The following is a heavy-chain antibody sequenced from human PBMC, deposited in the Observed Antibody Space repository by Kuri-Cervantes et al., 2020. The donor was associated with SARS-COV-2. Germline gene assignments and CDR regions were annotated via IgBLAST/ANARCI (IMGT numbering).Heavy chain of an antibody. Sequence: GGSLRLSCAASGFTFSSCAMSWVRQAPGKGLEWVSAISGSGGSTYYADSVKGRFTISRDNSKNTLYLQMNSLRAEDTAVYYCAKEGYYDSSGYYSYWGQGTLVTVSS. CDR1: GFTFSSCA. CDR2: ISGSGGST. CDR3: AKEGYYDSSGYYSY. V-gene: IGHV3-23*01. J-gene: IGHJ4*02. D-gene: IGHD3-22*01.